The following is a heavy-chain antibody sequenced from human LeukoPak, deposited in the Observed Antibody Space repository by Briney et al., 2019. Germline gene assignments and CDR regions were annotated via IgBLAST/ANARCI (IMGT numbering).Heavy chain of an antibody. CDR2: VFYSGTT. V-gene: IGHV4-59*01. CDR3: ARGGYNSGWSNFDY. CDR1: GGSISGYY. Sequence: SETLSLTCSVSGGSISGYYWSWIRQPPGKGLEWIGYVFYSGTTNYNPSLKSRVTVSVDTSKNQFSLKLSSVTAVDTAVYYCARGGYNSGWSNFDYWGQGTLVTVSS. J-gene: IGHJ4*02. D-gene: IGHD6-19*01.